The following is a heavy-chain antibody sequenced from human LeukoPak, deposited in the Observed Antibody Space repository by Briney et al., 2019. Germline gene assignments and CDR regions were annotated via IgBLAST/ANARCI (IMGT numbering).Heavy chain of an antibody. CDR3: VRDYYDSSGYYSGGS. J-gene: IGHJ4*02. Sequence: PGGSLRLSCAASGFTFSSYAMSWVRQAPGKGLEWVSHISSSSSTIYYADSVKGRFTISRDNAKNSLYLQMNSLRAEDTAVYYCVRDYYDSSGYYSGGSWGQGTLVTVSS. CDR2: ISSSSSTI. CDR1: GFTFSSYA. D-gene: IGHD3-22*01. V-gene: IGHV3-48*04.